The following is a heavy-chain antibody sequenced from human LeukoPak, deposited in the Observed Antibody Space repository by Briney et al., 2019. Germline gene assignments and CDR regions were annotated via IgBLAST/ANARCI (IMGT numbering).Heavy chain of an antibody. CDR3: ARGKALDSSSWYAWFDP. J-gene: IGHJ5*02. Sequence: GSSVKVSCKASGGTFSSYAISWVRQAPGQGLEWMGGIIPIFGTANYAQKFQGRVTITTDESTSTAYMELSSLRSEDTAVYYCARGKALDSSSWYAWFDPWGQGTLVTVSS. CDR1: GGTFSSYA. V-gene: IGHV1-69*05. CDR2: IIPIFGTA. D-gene: IGHD6-13*01.